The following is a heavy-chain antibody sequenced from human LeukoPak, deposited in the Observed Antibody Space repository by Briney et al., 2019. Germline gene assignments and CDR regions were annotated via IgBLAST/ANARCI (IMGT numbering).Heavy chain of an antibody. CDR1: GGSISSSSYY. D-gene: IGHD1-26*01. Sequence: SETLSLTCTVSGGSISSSSYYWGWIRQPPGKGLEWIGSIYYSGSTYYNPSLKSRVTISVDTSKNQFSLKLSSVTAADTAVYYCARAPGIVGATFAYYWGQGTLVTVSS. V-gene: IGHV4-39*01. CDR2: IYYSGST. CDR3: ARAPGIVGATFAYY. J-gene: IGHJ4*02.